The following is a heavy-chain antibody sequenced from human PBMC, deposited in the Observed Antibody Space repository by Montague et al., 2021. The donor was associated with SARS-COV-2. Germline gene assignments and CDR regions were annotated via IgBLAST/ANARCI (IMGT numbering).Heavy chain of an antibody. CDR3: ASGRMVPYSSSWTTLYYYYGMDV. J-gene: IGHJ6*02. CDR1: GDSVSSNSAA. V-gene: IGHV6-1*01. Sequence: CAISGDSVSSNSAAWNWIRQSPSRGLEWLGRPYYRSKWYNDYAVSVKSRITINPDTSKNQFSLQLNSVTPEDTAVYYCASGRMVPYSSSWTTLYYYYGMDVWGQGTTVTVSS. D-gene: IGHD6-13*01. CDR2: PYYRSKWYN.